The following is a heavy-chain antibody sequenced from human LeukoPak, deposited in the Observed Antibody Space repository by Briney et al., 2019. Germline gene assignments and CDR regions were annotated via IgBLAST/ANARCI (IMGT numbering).Heavy chain of an antibody. D-gene: IGHD6-13*01. J-gene: IGHJ4*02. Sequence: SETLSLTCAVYGGSFSGYYWSWIRQPPGKGLEWIGYIYYSVSTNYNPSLKSRDTISVDTSKNQFSLKLSSVTAADTAVYYCARTGSSWYKYFDYWGQGTLVTVSS. CDR1: GGSFSGYY. V-gene: IGHV4-59*01. CDR2: IYYSVST. CDR3: ARTGSSWYKYFDY.